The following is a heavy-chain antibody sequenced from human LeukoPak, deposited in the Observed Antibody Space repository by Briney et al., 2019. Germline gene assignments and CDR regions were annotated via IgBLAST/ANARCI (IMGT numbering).Heavy chain of an antibody. CDR1: GGSISSSSYY. D-gene: IGHD3-10*01. CDR3: ARNQDYYGSGSCGPDY. Sequence: KPSETLSLTCTVSGGSISSSSYYWGWIRQPPGKGLEWIGSIYYSGSTYYNPSLKSRVTISVDTSKNQFSLKLSSVTAADTAVYYCARNQDYYGSGSCGPDYLSPGSLVTVS. J-gene: IGHJ4*01. CDR2: IYYSGST. V-gene: IGHV4-39*07.